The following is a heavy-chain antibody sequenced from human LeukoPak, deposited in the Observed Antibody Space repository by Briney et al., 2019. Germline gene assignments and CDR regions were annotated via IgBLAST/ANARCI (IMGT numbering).Heavy chain of an antibody. CDR1: GYTFTNYG. V-gene: IGHV1-18*01. CDR2: NSAYNGNT. J-gene: IGHJ4*02. Sequence: ASVKVSCKASGYTFTNYGFNWVRQAPGQGLEWMGNSAYNGNTNYAQKFQDRVTMTTDTSTSTDYMELRSLRSDDTAVYYCARYNSMFRGVTTSDYWGQGTLVTVSS. D-gene: IGHD3-10*01. CDR3: ARYNSMFRGVTTSDY.